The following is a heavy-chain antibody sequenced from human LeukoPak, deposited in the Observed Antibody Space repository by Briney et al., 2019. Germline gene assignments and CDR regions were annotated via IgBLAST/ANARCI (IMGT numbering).Heavy chain of an antibody. J-gene: IGHJ4*02. Sequence: SETLSLTCTVSGGSISSSSYYWSWIRQPPGKGLEWIGYIYYSGSTYYNPSLKSRVTISVDTSKNQFSLKLSSVTAADTAVYYCARDHSSWGFDYWGQGTLVTVSS. V-gene: IGHV4-30-4*08. CDR2: IYYSGST. CDR3: ARDHSSWGFDY. CDR1: GGSISSSSYY. D-gene: IGHD6-13*01.